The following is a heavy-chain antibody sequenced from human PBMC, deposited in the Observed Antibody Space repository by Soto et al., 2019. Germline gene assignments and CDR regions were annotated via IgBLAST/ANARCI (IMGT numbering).Heavy chain of an antibody. J-gene: IGHJ6*02. CDR1: GYVFTNYW. D-gene: IGHD2-15*01. CDR2: IHPDDSDT. V-gene: IGHV5-51*01. CDR3: ARSPVVAAIDYYGMDV. Sequence: GESLKISCKASGYVFTNYWIGWVRQIPGRGLEWMGIIHPDDSDTKYNPSSQGQVTFSADKSITTAYLHWSSLKASDTAIYYCARSPVVAAIDYYGMDVWGQGTTVTVSS.